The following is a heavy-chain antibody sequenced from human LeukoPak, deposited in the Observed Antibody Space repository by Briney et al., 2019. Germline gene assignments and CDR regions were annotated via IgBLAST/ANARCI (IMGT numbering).Heavy chain of an antibody. Sequence: GGSLRLSCAASGFTFSSYSMNWVRQAPGKGLEWVSSISSSSYIYYADSVKGRFTISRDNAKNSLYPQMNSLRAVDTAVYYCARGPFGELGYFDYWGQGTLVTVSS. D-gene: IGHD1-26*01. CDR1: GFTFSSYS. V-gene: IGHV3-21*01. CDR2: ISSSSYI. J-gene: IGHJ4*02. CDR3: ARGPFGELGYFDY.